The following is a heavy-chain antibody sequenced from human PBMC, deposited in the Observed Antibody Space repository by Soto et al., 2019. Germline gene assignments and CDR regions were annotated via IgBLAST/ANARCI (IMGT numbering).Heavy chain of an antibody. D-gene: IGHD3-3*01. Sequence: SETLSLTCAVYGGSFSGYYWSWIRQPPGKGLEWIGEINHSGSTNYNPSLKSRVTISVDTSKNQFSLKLSSVTAADTAVYYCGRGGGTIFGVVIMPYYYYMDVWGKRTTVTVSS. CDR1: GGSFSGYY. CDR3: GRGGGTIFGVVIMPYYYYMDV. J-gene: IGHJ6*03. V-gene: IGHV4-34*01. CDR2: INHSGST.